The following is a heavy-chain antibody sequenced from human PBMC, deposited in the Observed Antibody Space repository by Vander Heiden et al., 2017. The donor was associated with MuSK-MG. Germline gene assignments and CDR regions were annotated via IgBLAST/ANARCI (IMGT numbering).Heavy chain of an antibody. J-gene: IGHJ6*04. CDR3: ARGPLPSIQRLLEWMSRPRTYYALDL. Sequence: QVQLFQSGAEVRTPEASVRVSCKASGFKFTSYDINLVRQAPGQGLEWMGYVNCNKGNIGYAQKFQGIVTMTRNTSVNTAYMELSGLRFEDTAVYYWARGPLPSIQRLLEWMSRPRTYYALDLWGKGTTVTVAS. V-gene: IGHV1-8*01. D-gene: IGHD3-3*01. CDR2: VNCNKGNI. CDR1: GFKFTSYD.